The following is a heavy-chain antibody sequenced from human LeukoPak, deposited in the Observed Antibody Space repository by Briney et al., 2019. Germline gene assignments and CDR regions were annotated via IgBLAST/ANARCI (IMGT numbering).Heavy chain of an antibody. CDR2: IYYSGST. CDR1: GGSISSSSYY. J-gene: IGHJ3*02. D-gene: IGHD3-3*01. CDR3: ARPRDYDFWSGSPSWSDAFDI. V-gene: IGHV4-39*01. Sequence: PSETLSLTCTVSGGSISSSSYYWGWIRQPPGKGLEWIGSIYYSGSTYYNPSLKSRVTISVDTSKNQFSLKLSSVTAADTAVYYCARPRDYDFWSGSPSWSDAFDIWGQGTMVTVSS.